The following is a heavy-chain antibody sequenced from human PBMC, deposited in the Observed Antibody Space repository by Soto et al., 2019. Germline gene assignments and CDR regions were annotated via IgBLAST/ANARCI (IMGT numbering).Heavy chain of an antibody. CDR1: GGSISSYY. CDR2: IYYSGST. CDR3: ARRGYYYESSGYLDYFDY. D-gene: IGHD3-22*01. Sequence: SETLSLTCTVSGGSISSYYWSWIRQPPGKGLEWIGYIYYSGSTNYNPSLKSRVTISVDTSKNQFSLKLSSVTAADTAVYYCARRGYYYESSGYLDYFDYWGQGTLVTVSS. V-gene: IGHV4-59*01. J-gene: IGHJ4*02.